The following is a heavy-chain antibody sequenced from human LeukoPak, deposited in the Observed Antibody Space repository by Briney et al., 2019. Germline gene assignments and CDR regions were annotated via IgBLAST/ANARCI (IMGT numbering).Heavy chain of an antibody. CDR1: GFTFSSYA. CDR2: ISGSGDNT. V-gene: IGHV3-23*01. D-gene: IGHD6-6*01. Sequence: GGSLRLSCAASGFTFSSYAMSWVRQVPGKGLEWVSVISGSGDNTYYADSVKGRFTISRDNSKNMLYLQMNSLRAEDTAVYYCAKWKYSNSGINDYWGQGTLVTVSS. CDR3: AKWKYSNSGINDY. J-gene: IGHJ4*02.